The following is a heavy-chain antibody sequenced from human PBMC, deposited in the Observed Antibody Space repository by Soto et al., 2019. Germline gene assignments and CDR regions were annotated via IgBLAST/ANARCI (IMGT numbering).Heavy chain of an antibody. CDR3: ARDPWAADY. CDR1: GFTISTKY. CDR2: IYSGGST. Sequence: GGSMRLSCTASGFTISTKYMSWVRQAPGKGLEWVSVIYSGGSTFYADSVRGRFTISRDNSKNTVNLQMNSLRAEDTAVYYCARDPWAADYWGQGTLVTVSS. J-gene: IGHJ4*02. D-gene: IGHD3-16*01. V-gene: IGHV3-66*01.